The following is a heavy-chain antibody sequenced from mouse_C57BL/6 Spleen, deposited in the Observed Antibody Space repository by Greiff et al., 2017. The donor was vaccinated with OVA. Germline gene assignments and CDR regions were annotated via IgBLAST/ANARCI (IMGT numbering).Heavy chain of an antibody. CDR2: IYPRDGST. V-gene: IGHV1-78*01. CDR3: ARSSIYDYDGFAY. D-gene: IGHD2-4*01. J-gene: IGHJ3*01. Sequence: VKLQESDAELVKPGASVKISCKVSGYTFTDHTIHWMKQRPEQGLEWIGYIYPRDGSTKYNEKFKGKATLTADKSSSTAYMQLNSLTSEDSAVYFCARSSIYDYDGFAYWGQGTLVTVSA. CDR1: GYTFTDHT.